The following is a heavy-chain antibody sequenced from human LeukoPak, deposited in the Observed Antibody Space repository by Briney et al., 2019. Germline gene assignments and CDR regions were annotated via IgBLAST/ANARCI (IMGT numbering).Heavy chain of an antibody. CDR1: GFTFSSYG. J-gene: IGHJ6*03. CDR2: IRYDGSNK. Sequence: GGSLRLSCAASGFTFSSYGMHWVRQAPGKGLEWVAFIRYDGSNKYYADSVKGRFTISRDNSKNTLYLQMNSLRAEDTAVYYCAKARAKFGEGHYYMDVWGKGTTVTVSS. V-gene: IGHV3-30*02. D-gene: IGHD3-10*01. CDR3: AKARAKFGEGHYYMDV.